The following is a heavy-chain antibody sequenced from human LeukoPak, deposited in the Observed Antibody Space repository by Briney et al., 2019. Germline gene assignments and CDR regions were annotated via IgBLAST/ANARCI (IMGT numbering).Heavy chain of an antibody. CDR3: ARVRSGYSYGHGSPTNYYYMDV. D-gene: IGHD5-18*01. CDR1: GGSISSYY. CDR2: IYTSGST. Sequence: SETLSLTCTVSGGSISSYYWSWIRQPAGKGLEWIGRIYTSGSTNYNPSLKSRVTMSVDTSKNQFSLKLSSVTAADTAVYYCARVRSGYSYGHGSPTNYYYMDVWGKGTTVTISS. J-gene: IGHJ6*03. V-gene: IGHV4-4*07.